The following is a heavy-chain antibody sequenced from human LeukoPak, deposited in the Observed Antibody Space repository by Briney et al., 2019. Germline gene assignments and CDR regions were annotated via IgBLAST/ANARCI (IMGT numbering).Heavy chain of an antibody. CDR3: ARDPHIGYCSSSSCYDDGSAGY. CDR2: INPISGGT. CDR1: GYTFTGYY. Sequence: ASVKVSCKASGYTFTGYYMHWVRQAPGQGLGWMGWINPISGGTQFAQTFQGRVTMTRDTSINTAYMELSRLTSDDTAVYYCARDPHIGYCSSSSCYDDGSAGYWGQGTLVTVSS. D-gene: IGHD2-2*01. V-gene: IGHV1-2*02. J-gene: IGHJ4*02.